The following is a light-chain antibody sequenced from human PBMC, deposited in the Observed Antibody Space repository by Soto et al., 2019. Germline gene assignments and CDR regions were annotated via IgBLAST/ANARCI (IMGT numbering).Light chain of an antibody. V-gene: IGLV2-11*01. Sequence: SALTQPRSVSGSPGQSVTISCTGTSSDVGGYNFVSWYQQHPGKAPKLIIYDVSQRPSGVPDRFSASKSGNTASLTISGLQAEDEADYYCCSYAGSYTLFGGGTQLTVL. CDR3: CSYAGSYTL. CDR1: SSDVGGYNF. CDR2: DVS. J-gene: IGLJ2*01.